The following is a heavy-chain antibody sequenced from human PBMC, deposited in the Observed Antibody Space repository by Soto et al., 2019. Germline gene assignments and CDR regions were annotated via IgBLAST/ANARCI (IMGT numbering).Heavy chain of an antibody. CDR3: TAALARRGGDSFYYYGRDL. V-gene: IGHV3-73*01. J-gene: IGHJ6*02. Sequence: WGSPTLSCAAYGFNFSGSAMHWVRQASGKGLEWVGRIRMKANSYATAYAASVKGRFTISRDDSKNTAHLQMNSLKTEDTAVYYRTAALARRGGDSFYYYGRDLLGHDNPVTVS. CDR1: GFNFSGSA. CDR2: IRMKANSYAT. D-gene: IGHD6-6*01.